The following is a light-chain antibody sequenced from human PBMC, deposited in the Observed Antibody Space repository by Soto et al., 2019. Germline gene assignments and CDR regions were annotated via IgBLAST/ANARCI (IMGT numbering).Light chain of an antibody. CDR1: QSISTW. J-gene: IGKJ1*01. V-gene: IGKV1-5*01. Sequence: DIQMPQSPSTLSASVGDRVTITCRASQSISTWLAWYQQKPGKAPKVLIYDASILQSGVPSRFSGSGSGTEFTLAISSLQPDAFATYYCQQYNSYLWTFGQGTKVESK. CDR3: QQYNSYLWT. CDR2: DAS.